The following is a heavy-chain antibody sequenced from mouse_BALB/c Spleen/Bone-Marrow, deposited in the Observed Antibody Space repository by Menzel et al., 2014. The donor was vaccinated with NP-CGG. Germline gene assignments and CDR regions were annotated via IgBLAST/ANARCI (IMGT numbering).Heavy chain of an antibody. Sequence: QVQLQQSGAELVKPGASVKLSCKASGYTFTSYWMHWVKQWPGQGFEWIGEIDPSDSYTNYNQKFKGKATLTVDKSSSTAYMQLSSLTSEDSAVYYCASYYGYDEGFAYWGQGTLVTVSA. CDR1: GYTFTSYW. CDR3: ASYYGYDEGFAY. CDR2: IDPSDSYT. V-gene: IGHV1-69*02. J-gene: IGHJ3*01. D-gene: IGHD2-2*01.